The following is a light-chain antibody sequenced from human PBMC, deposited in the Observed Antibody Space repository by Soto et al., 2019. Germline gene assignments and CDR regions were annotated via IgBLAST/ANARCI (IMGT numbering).Light chain of an antibody. CDR1: QRVLYSSNNKNY. CDR3: QQYYSTPQT. V-gene: IGKV4-1*01. Sequence: DIVMTQSPDSLAVSLGERATINCKSSQRVLYSSNNKNYLAWYQQKPGQPPKLLIYWASTRASGGPDRFRGSGSGTDFTLTISSLQAEDVAVYYCQQYYSTPQTFGQGTKVEIK. J-gene: IGKJ1*01. CDR2: WAS.